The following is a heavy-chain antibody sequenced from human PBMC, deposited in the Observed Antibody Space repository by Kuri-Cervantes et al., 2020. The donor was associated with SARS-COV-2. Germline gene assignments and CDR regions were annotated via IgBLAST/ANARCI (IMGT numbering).Heavy chain of an antibody. CDR3: ARLLYSGSYYGDFDY. V-gene: IGHV1-69*06. CDR1: GYTFTSYG. Sequence: SVKVSCKASGYTFTSYGISWVRQAPGQGLEWMGGIIPIFGTANYAQKFQGRVTITADKSTSTAYMELSSLRSEDTAVYYCARLLYSGSYYGDFDYWGQGTLVTVSS. CDR2: IIPIFGTA. J-gene: IGHJ4*02. D-gene: IGHD1-26*01.